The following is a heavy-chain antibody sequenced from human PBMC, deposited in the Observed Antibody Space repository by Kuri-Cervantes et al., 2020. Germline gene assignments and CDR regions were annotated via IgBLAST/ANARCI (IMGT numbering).Heavy chain of an antibody. Sequence: GESLKISCTDSGFTFVTYTMSWVRQAPGKGLEWVSSIRTGGSTFYADSVMGRFSISRDDAKNTLFLQMNNLRVEDTAVYYCTKGPVVAATLYYFDYWGQGILVTVSS. CDR3: TKGPVVAATLYYFDY. CDR1: GFTFVTYT. V-gene: IGHV3-23*01. CDR2: IRTGGST. J-gene: IGHJ4*02. D-gene: IGHD2-15*01.